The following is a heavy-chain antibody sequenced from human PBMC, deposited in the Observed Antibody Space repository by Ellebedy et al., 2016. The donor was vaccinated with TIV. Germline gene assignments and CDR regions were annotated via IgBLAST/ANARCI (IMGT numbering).Heavy chain of an antibody. V-gene: IGHV3-23*01. CDR3: AKDLVVPAAMHMGPYGMDV. CDR2: ISGSGGST. Sequence: GGSLRLSXAASGFTFSSYAMSWVRQAPGKGLEWVSAISGSGGSTYYADSVKGRFTISRDNSKNTLYLQMNSLRAEDTAVYYCAKDLVVPAAMHMGPYGMDVWGQGTTVTVSS. D-gene: IGHD2-2*01. CDR1: GFTFSSYA. J-gene: IGHJ6*02.